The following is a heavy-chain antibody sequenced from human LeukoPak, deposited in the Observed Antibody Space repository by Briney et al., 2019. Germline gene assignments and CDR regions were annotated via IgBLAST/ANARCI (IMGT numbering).Heavy chain of an antibody. D-gene: IGHD2-21*02. CDR3: VREDTPATANY. CDR1: GFPFSTYA. Sequence: LPGGSLRLSCAASGFPFSTYAMNWVRQAPGKGLEWVSVITGSGGFTQYADSVTGRFTISRDNSKDTLFLQMHSLRPGDTAVYYCVREDTPATANYWGQGTLVTISS. J-gene: IGHJ4*02. CDR2: ITGSGGFT. V-gene: IGHV3-23*01.